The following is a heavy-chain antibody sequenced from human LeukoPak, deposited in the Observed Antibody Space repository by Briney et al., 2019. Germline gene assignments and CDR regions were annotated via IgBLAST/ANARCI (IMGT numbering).Heavy chain of an antibody. CDR3: ARPHVDTAINDAFDI. Sequence: SETLSLTSAVYGGSFSGYYWSWIRQPPGKGLEWIGEINHSGSTNYNPSLKSRVTISVDTSKNQFSLKLSSVTTADTAVYYCARPHVDTAINDAFDIWGQGTMVTVSS. D-gene: IGHD5-18*01. J-gene: IGHJ3*02. V-gene: IGHV4-34*01. CDR1: GGSFSGYY. CDR2: INHSGST.